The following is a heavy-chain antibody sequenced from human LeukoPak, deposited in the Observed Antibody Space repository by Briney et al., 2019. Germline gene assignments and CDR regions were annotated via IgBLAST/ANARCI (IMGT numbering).Heavy chain of an antibody. CDR1: GGSISSYY. V-gene: IGHV4-59*01. J-gene: IGHJ5*02. Sequence: SETLSLTCTVSGGSISSYYWSWIRQPPGKGLEWIGYIYYSGSTNYNPSLKSRVTISVDTSKNQFSLKLSSVTAADTAVYYCARTQTTDGTGFDPWGQGTLVTVSS. CDR2: IYYSGST. D-gene: IGHD1-1*01. CDR3: ARTQTTDGTGFDP.